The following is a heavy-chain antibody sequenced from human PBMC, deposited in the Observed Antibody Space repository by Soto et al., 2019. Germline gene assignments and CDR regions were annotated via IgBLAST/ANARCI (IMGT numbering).Heavy chain of an antibody. V-gene: IGHV3-15*07. CDR2: IKRKIDGEAT. Sequence: PGGSLRLSCAGSGFSFSNAWMNWVRQAPGKGLEWVGRIKRKIDGEATDYAAPVKGRFTVSRDDSKSALYLHMNSLKGDDTAVYYCTTGSVEGVWGQGTTVTVSS. J-gene: IGHJ6*02. CDR1: GFSFSNAW. D-gene: IGHD2-15*01. CDR3: TTGSVEGV.